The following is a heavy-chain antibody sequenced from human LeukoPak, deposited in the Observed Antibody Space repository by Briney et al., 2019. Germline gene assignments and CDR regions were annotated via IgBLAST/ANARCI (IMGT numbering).Heavy chain of an antibody. CDR1: GFTFSSYG. J-gene: IGHJ4*02. Sequence: GGSLRLSCAASGFTFSSYGMHWVRQAPGKGLEWVAFIRYDGSNKYYADPVKGRFTISRDNSKNTLYLQMNSLRAEDTAVYYCAKDPTLYYYDSSGPAHFDYWGQGTLVTVSS. CDR2: IRYDGSNK. V-gene: IGHV3-30*02. D-gene: IGHD3-22*01. CDR3: AKDPTLYYYDSSGPAHFDY.